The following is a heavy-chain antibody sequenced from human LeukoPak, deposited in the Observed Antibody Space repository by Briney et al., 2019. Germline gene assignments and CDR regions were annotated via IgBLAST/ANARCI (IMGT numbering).Heavy chain of an antibody. CDR1: GFSVSSNY. CDR3: ARERRGIAAAGTLSWLDP. D-gene: IGHD6-13*01. V-gene: IGHV3-53*01. CDR2: IYSRGST. Sequence: GGSLRLSCAASGFSVSSNYMSWVRQAPGKGLEWVSVIYSRGSTYYADSVKGRFTISRDNSKNTLYLQMNSLRAEDTAVYYCARERRGIAAAGTLSWLDPWGQGTLVTVSS. J-gene: IGHJ5*02.